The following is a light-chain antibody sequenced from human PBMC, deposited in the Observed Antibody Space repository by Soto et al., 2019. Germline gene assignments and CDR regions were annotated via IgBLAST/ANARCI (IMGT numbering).Light chain of an antibody. CDR1: STDVGDYKY. Sequence: QSVLTQPRSVSGSPGQSVTISCTGTSTDVGDYKYVSWYHQYPGKAPKLMIYDVSERPSGVPNRFSGSKSGNTASLTISGLQAEDEADYYCCSYAASYTLLFGGGTKLTVL. J-gene: IGLJ2*01. CDR3: CSYAASYTLL. CDR2: DVS. V-gene: IGLV2-11*01.